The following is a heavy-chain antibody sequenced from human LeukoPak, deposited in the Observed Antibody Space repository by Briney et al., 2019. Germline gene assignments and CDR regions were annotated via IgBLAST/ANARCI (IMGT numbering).Heavy chain of an antibody. J-gene: IGHJ6*02. V-gene: IGHV4-34*01. CDR2: INHSGST. CDR3: AGYCSGGTCYSGYYYGLDV. Sequence: SETLSLTCTVYGGSFSDYYWSWIRQPPGKGREWIGEINHSGSTNYNPSLKSRVTISVDTSKNQFSLKLSSVTAADTAVYYGAGYCSGGTCYSGYYYGLDVWGQGTTVTVSS. CDR1: GGSFSDYY. D-gene: IGHD2-15*01.